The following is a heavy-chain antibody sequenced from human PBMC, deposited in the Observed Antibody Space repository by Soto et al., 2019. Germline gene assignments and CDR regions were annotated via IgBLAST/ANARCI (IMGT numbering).Heavy chain of an antibody. V-gene: IGHV3-7*01. D-gene: IGHD2-15*01. J-gene: IGHJ4*02. CDR1: GFTFSSYW. CDR3: ARDKYGVVVVAATIDY. CDR2: IKQDGSGK. Sequence: GGSLRLSCAASGFTFSSYWMSWVRQAPGKGLEWVANIKQDGSGKYYVDSVKGRFTISRDNAKNSLYLQMNSLRAEDTAVYYCARDKYGVVVVAATIDYWGQGTLVTVSS.